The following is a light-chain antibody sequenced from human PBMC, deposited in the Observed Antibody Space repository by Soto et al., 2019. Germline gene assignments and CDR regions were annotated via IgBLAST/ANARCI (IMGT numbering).Light chain of an antibody. J-gene: IGLJ1*01. V-gene: IGLV2-14*01. CDR3: SSYTSISTYV. Sequence: QSALTQPASVSGSPGQSITISCTGTSSDVGGYNFVSWYQQHPDKAPKLMIYDVTNRLSGVSNRLSGSKSGTTASLTISCLQAEDEADYYCSSYTSISTYVFGTGTKLTVL. CDR1: SSDVGGYNF. CDR2: DVT.